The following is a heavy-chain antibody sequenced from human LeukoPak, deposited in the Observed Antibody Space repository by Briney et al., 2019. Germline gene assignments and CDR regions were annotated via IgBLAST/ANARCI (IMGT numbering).Heavy chain of an antibody. V-gene: IGHV3-23*01. Sequence: GGSLRLSCQTSGFTFGNYAMSWGRQAQGKELEWISAISTNGVNTYYADSVKGRFTISRDNSRHTLSLQMNGLRADDTAVYYCAKGSAAARPYYFDSWGQGTLVAVSS. D-gene: IGHD6-6*01. CDR1: GFTFGNYA. CDR2: ISTNGVNT. CDR3: AKGSAAARPYYFDS. J-gene: IGHJ4*02.